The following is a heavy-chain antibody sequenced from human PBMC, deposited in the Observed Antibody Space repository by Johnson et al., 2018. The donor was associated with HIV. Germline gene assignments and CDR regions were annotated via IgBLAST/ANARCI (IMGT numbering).Heavy chain of an antibody. Sequence: QVQLVESGGGVVQPGGSLRLSCAASGFTFSSYGMHWVRQAPGKGLEWVAFIRFDGSNKYYTDSVKGRFTISRDNSKNTLYMQMNSRRADDTAVYYCAKDRASVWYSGSYLVDWGQGTMVTVSS. V-gene: IGHV3-30*02. CDR3: AKDRASVWYSGSYLVD. D-gene: IGHD1-26*01. J-gene: IGHJ3*01. CDR2: IRFDGSNK. CDR1: GFTFSSYG.